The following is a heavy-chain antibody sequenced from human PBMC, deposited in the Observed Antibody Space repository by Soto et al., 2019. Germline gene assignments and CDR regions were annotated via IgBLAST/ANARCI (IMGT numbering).Heavy chain of an antibody. CDR1: GFTFSDYY. D-gene: IGHD1-7*01. CDR2: ISSSGSTI. V-gene: IGHV3-11*01. J-gene: IGHJ4*02. CDR3: ARDPPANYNWNWPSRDY. Sequence: LRLSCAASGFTFSDYYMSWIRQSPWKRLEWVSYISSSGSTIYYADSVKGRFTISRDNAKNSLYLQMNSLRAEDTAVYYCARDPPANYNWNWPSRDYWGQGTRVTVSS.